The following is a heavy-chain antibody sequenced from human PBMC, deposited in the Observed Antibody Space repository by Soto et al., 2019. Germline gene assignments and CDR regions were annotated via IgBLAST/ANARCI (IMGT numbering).Heavy chain of an antibody. D-gene: IGHD6-19*01. CDR1: GYIFTGYY. Sequence: ASVKVSCKASGYIFTGYYMHWVRQAPGQGLEWMGWINPNSGDTNYTQKFQGWVTMTRDTSISTAYMELSRLRSDDTAVYYCATSRISIAVAGETEYYFDYWGQGTPLTVS. J-gene: IGHJ4*02. CDR2: INPNSGDT. V-gene: IGHV1-2*04. CDR3: ATSRISIAVAGETEYYFDY.